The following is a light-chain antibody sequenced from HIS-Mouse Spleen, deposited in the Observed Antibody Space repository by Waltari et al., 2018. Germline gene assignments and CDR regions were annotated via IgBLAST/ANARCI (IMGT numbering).Light chain of an antibody. V-gene: IGLV3-21*03. CDR1: NIGRKS. Sequence: SYVLTQPPSVSVAPGKTARITCGGNNIGRKSVHWYQQKPGQAPVLGVDDDSDRPSGIPERFSGSNAGNTATLTISRVEAGDEADYYCQVWDSSSDHVVFGGGTKLTVL. CDR3: QVWDSSSDHVV. CDR2: DDS. J-gene: IGLJ2*01.